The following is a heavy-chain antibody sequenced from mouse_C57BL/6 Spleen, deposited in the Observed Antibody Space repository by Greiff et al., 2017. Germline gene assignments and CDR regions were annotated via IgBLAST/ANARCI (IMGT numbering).Heavy chain of an antibody. D-gene: IGHD2-10*01. CDR2: IHPNSGST. CDR3: TMRTPTYFDY. CDR1: GYTFTSYW. V-gene: IGHV1-64*01. J-gene: IGHJ2*01. Sequence: QVQLQQPGAELVKPGASVKLSCKASGYTFTSYWMHWVKQRPGQGLEWIGMIHPNSGSTNYNEKFKSKATLPVDKASSTAYMQLSSLTSEDSAVYYCTMRTPTYFDYWGQGTTLTVSS.